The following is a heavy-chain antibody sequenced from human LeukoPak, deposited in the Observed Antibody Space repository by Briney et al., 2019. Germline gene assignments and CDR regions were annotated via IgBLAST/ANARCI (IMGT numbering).Heavy chain of an antibody. V-gene: IGHV4-59*01. Sequence: SETLSLTCTVSGGSISNYFWSWIRQPPGKGLEWIGYMSSSGSPNYNPSLKSRVTISVDTSNNQFSLKLISVTAADTAVYYCARRGPNSGSYSHFDLWGRGTLVTVSS. CDR2: MSSSGSP. J-gene: IGHJ2*01. D-gene: IGHD1-26*01. CDR1: GGSISNYF. CDR3: ARRGPNSGSYSHFDL.